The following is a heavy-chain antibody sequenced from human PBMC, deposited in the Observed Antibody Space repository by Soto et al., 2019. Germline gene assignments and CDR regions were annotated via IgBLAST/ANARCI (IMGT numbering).Heavy chain of an antibody. CDR2: ISGSGGST. Sequence: EVQLLESGGGLVQPGGSLRLCCAASGFTFRSYAISWVRQAPGKGLEWVSAISGSGGSTSYAGSVKGRFTISRDNSKNTLYLQMNSLRAEDTAVYYCAKEDLERDYFEYWGQGTLVTVSS. J-gene: IGHJ4*02. CDR1: GFTFRSYA. CDR3: AKEDLERDYFEY. D-gene: IGHD1-1*01. V-gene: IGHV3-23*01.